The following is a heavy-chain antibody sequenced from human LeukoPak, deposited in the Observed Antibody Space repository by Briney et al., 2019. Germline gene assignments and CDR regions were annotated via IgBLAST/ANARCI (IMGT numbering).Heavy chain of an antibody. Sequence: GGSLRLSCAASGFTFSSYSMNWVRQAPGKGLEWVSSISGSSSYIYYADSVKGRFTISRDNAKNSLYLQMNSLRAEDTAVYYCARDYYSNYANWFDPWGQGTLVTVSS. CDR1: GFTFSSYS. D-gene: IGHD4-11*01. CDR2: ISGSSSYI. V-gene: IGHV3-21*01. J-gene: IGHJ5*02. CDR3: ARDYYSNYANWFDP.